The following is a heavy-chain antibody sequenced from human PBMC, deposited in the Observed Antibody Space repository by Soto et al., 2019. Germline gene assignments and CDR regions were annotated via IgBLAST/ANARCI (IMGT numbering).Heavy chain of an antibody. CDR1: GFTFSTYS. J-gene: IGHJ3*02. Sequence: PGGSLRLSCAVSGFTFSTYSMAWVRQAPGKGLEWGSYISSSSGVIYYAYSVKGSTAVSRDNAKNSLYLQMHTLRAEDTAVYYCARYLIIPRAFDIWGQGTTVTASS. D-gene: IGHD2-21*01. V-gene: IGHV3-48*04. CDR3: ARYLIIPRAFDI. CDR2: ISSSSGVI.